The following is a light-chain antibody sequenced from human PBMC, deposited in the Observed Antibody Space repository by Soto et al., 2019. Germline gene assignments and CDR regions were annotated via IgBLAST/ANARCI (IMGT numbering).Light chain of an antibody. J-gene: IGKJ1*01. CDR3: QQSFTAPWT. CDR1: QSISTF. V-gene: IGKV1-39*01. Sequence: DIQMTQSPSSLSASVGDRVTVTCRESQSISTFLNWYQQKPGKAPNLLIYTTSTLHGGVPSRFSGSGSGTDFTLTISSLQPEDFATYYCQQSFTAPWTFGQGTRVEIK. CDR2: TTS.